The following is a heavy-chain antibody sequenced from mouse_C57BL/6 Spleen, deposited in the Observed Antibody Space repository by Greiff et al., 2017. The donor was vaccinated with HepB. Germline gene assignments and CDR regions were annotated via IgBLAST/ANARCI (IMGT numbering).Heavy chain of an antibody. CDR1: GFTFSSYG. CDR3: ARMARTIN. CDR2: INSNGGST. V-gene: IGHV5-6-3*01. Sequence: EVKLVESGGGLVQPGGSLKLSCAASGFTFSSYGMSWVRQTPDKRLELVATINSNGGSTYYPDSVKSRFTISRDNAKNTLYPQMSSLKSEDTAMYYCARMARTINWGQGTTLTVSS. J-gene: IGHJ2*01.